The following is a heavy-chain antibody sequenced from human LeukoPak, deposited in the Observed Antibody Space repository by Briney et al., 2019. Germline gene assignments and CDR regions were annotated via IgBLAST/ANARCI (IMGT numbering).Heavy chain of an antibody. J-gene: IGHJ5*02. D-gene: IGHD3-3*01. CDR3: SSVGSHYDFWSGYSYWFDP. CDR1: GGSISSHY. V-gene: IGHV4-59*11. Sequence: SETLSFTCTVSGGSISSHYWSWIRQPPGKGLEWIGYIYYSGSTNYNPSLKSRVTISVDTSKNQFSLKLSSVTAADTAVYYCSSVGSHYDFWSGYSYWFDPWGQGTLVTVSS. CDR2: IYYSGST.